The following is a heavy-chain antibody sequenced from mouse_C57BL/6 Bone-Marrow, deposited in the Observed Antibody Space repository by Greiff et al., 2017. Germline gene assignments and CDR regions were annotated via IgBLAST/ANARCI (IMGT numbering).Heavy chain of an antibody. CDR2: INPYNGGT. D-gene: IGHD1-1*01. V-gene: IGHV1-19*01. Sequence: VQLQQSGPVLVKPGASVKMSCKASGYTFTDYYMNWVKQSHGKSLEWIGVINPYNGGTSYNQKFKGKATLTVDKSSSTAYMELNSLTSEDSAVYYCARRIYYGSSYDYAMDYWGQGTSVTVSS. CDR1: GYTFTDYY. CDR3: ARRIYYGSSYDYAMDY. J-gene: IGHJ4*01.